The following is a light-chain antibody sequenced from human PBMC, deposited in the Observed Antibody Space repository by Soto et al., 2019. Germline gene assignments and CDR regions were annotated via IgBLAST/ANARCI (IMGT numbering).Light chain of an antibody. CDR1: QSISIH. V-gene: IGKV1-39*01. CDR3: QRGYIHPWT. CDR2: AAS. Sequence: DIQMTQSPSSLSASVGDRVTITCRTSQSISIHLNWYQQKPGEVPKLIIHAASSLQSGVPSRFSGSGSGTDFTLTISSLQPEDVGTYYCQRGYIHPWTFGQGTKVEV. J-gene: IGKJ1*01.